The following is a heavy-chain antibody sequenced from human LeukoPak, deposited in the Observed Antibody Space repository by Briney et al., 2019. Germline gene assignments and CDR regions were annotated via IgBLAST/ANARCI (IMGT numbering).Heavy chain of an antibody. CDR2: IKQDGSEK. D-gene: IGHD3-9*01. Sequence: PGGSLRLSCAASGFTFSSYWMSWVRQAPGKGLEWVANIKQDGSEKYYVDSVKGRFTISRDNAKNSLYLQMNSLRAEDTAVYYCARSTVLRYFDWLLYPIPFFDYWGQGTLVTVSS. CDR3: ARSTVLRYFDWLLYPIPFFDY. J-gene: IGHJ4*02. CDR1: GFTFSSYW. V-gene: IGHV3-7*01.